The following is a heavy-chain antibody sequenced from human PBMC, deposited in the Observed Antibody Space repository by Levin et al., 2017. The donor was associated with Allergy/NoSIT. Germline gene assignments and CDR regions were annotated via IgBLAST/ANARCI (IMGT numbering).Heavy chain of an antibody. CDR2: IIPIFGTA. Sequence: SVKVSCKASGGTFSSYAISWVRQAPGQGLEWMGGIIPIFGTANYAQKFQGRVTITADESTSTAYMELSSLRSEDTAVYYCAREGYCISTSCYGGWFDPWGQGTLVTVSS. V-gene: IGHV1-69*13. D-gene: IGHD2-2*01. CDR3: AREGYCISTSCYGGWFDP. J-gene: IGHJ5*02. CDR1: GGTFSSYA.